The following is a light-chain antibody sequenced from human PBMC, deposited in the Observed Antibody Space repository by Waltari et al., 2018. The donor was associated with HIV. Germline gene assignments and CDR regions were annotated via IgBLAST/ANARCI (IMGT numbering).Light chain of an antibody. Sequence: YVLTQPPSVSVAPGKTATITWGGESIGGISVHWYQPQPGRAPMLVMSYDSDRPSGTPERFSGSNSGNTATLTITRVEAGDEADYYCQVWYDNSDHVVFGGGTKLTVL. J-gene: IGLJ2*01. CDR1: SIGGIS. CDR3: QVWYDNSDHVV. V-gene: IGLV3-21*04. CDR2: YDS.